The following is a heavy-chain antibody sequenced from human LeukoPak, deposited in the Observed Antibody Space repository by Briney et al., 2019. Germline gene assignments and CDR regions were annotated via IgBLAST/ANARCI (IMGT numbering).Heavy chain of an antibody. J-gene: IGHJ4*02. V-gene: IGHV3-48*03. D-gene: IGHD3-22*01. CDR2: ISSSGSTI. CDR3: ASTLIVAHRGDY. Sequence: GGSLRLSCAASGFTFSSYEMNWVRQAPGKGLEWVSYISSSGSTIYYADSVKGRFTISRDNAKNSLYLQMNSLRAEDTAVYYCASTLIVAHRGDYWGQGTLVTVSS. CDR1: GFTFSSYE.